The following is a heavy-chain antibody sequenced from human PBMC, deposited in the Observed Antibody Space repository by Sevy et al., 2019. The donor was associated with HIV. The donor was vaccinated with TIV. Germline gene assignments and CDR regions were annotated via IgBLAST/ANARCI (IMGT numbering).Heavy chain of an antibody. CDR3: AREGCTKPHDY. V-gene: IGHV3-23*01. CDR2: LSFGCGKI. J-gene: IGHJ4*02. D-gene: IGHD2-8*01. CDR1: GFDFSIYS. Sequence: GGSLRLSCAASGFDFSIYSMSWVRQAPGKGLEWVSTLSFGCGKINYADSVKGRFTISRDNSKGSVYLQMNNMRVEDTAVYYSAREGCTKPHDYWGQGTLVTVSS.